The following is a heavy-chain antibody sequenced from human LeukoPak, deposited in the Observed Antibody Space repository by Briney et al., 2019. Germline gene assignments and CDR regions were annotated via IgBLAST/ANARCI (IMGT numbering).Heavy chain of an antibody. V-gene: IGHV3-23*01. CDR1: GFTISTYG. Sequence: TGGSLRLSCAASGFTISTYGMSWVRQAPGKGLEWVSSTSGGTTYYADSVKGRFTISRDNSKNTVSLQMNSLRAEDTAVYYCAKSVYHSGNYWGQGTLVTVSS. J-gene: IGHJ4*02. D-gene: IGHD3-10*01. CDR2: TSGGTT. CDR3: AKSVYHSGNY.